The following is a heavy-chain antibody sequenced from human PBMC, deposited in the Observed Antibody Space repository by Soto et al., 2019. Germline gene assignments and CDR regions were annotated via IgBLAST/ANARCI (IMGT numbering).Heavy chain of an antibody. Sequence: PGGSLRLSCAASGFTFSSYGMHWVRQAPGKGLEWVAVISYDGSNKYYADSVKGRFTISRDNSKNTLYLQMNSLRAEDTAVYYCAKDQGQYDFWSGYPSIPLFDYWGQGTLVTVSS. V-gene: IGHV3-30*18. CDR2: ISYDGSNK. CDR1: GFTFSSYG. CDR3: AKDQGQYDFWSGYPSIPLFDY. D-gene: IGHD3-3*01. J-gene: IGHJ4*02.